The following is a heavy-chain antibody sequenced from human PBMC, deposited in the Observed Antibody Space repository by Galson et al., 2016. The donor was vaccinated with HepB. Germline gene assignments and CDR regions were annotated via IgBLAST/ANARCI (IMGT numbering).Heavy chain of an antibody. D-gene: IGHD6-19*01. Sequence: SVKVSCKATGYTFTSYGISWVRQAPGQGLEWMGWISVDNVKIKYARKFQGRVTMTTDTSTSTAYMELRSLRSDDTAMYYCARVTDSSGWVNWFGPWGQGTLVTVSS. J-gene: IGHJ5*02. V-gene: IGHV1-18*01. CDR3: ARVTDSSGWVNWFGP. CDR1: GYTFTSYG. CDR2: ISVDNVKI.